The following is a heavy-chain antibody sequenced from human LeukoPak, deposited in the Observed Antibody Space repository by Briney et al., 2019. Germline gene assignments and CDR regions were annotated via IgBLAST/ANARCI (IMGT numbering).Heavy chain of an antibody. CDR1: GFTFSSYS. CDR3: LNMGAEILPY. CDR2: IGSSSTYT. D-gene: IGHD4/OR15-4a*01. J-gene: IGHJ4*02. Sequence: PGGSLRLSCAASGFTFSSYSMDWVRQAPGKGPEWVSTIGSSSTYTDYADSVKGRFTISRDNAKNSLCLQMNSLRAEDTAVYYCLNMGAEILPYWGQGTLVTVSS. V-gene: IGHV3-21*01.